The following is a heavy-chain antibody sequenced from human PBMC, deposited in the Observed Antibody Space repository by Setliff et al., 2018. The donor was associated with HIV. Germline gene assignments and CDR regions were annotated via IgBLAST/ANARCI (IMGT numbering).Heavy chain of an antibody. CDR1: GYTFTSYG. J-gene: IGHJ6*03. D-gene: IGHD3-22*01. CDR3: ARARRDSYDRGRRNHYYIDV. Sequence: ASVKVSCKASGYTFTSYGISWVRQAPGQGLEWMGWISAYNGNTGYAQKFQGRVTMTRDASISTAYMELNNLKLEDTAVYYCARARRDSYDRGRRNHYYIDVWGKGTTVTVSS. V-gene: IGHV1-18*01. CDR2: ISAYNGNT.